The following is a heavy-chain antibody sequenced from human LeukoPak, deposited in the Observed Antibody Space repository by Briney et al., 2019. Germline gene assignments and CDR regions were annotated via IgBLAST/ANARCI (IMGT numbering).Heavy chain of an antibody. CDR2: IYNSGTT. J-gene: IGHJ6*03. Sequence: SETLSLTCTVSGGSISRYYWSWIRQPPGKGLEWIGYIYNSGTTNYNPSLKSRVTISVDTSKNQFSLKLKSVTAADTAVYYCAGGYSYGSTYYYMDVWGKGTTVTISS. D-gene: IGHD5-18*01. CDR1: GGSISRYY. V-gene: IGHV4-59*01. CDR3: AGGYSYGSTYYYMDV.